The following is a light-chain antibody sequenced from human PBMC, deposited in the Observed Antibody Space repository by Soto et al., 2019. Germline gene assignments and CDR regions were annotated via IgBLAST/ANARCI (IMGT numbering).Light chain of an antibody. CDR3: GTDHGSGSKFLWI. CDR1: SGSSDYR. Sequence: QPVLTQPPSASASLGASVTLTCTLISGSSDYRVDWYQQRPGKGPRFVMRVGTGGIVGSKGDGIPDRFSVLASGLNRYLTIENIQEEDGGDYHCGTDHGSGSKFLWIFGGGTKVTVL. V-gene: IGLV9-49*01. J-gene: IGLJ3*02. CDR2: VGTGGIVG.